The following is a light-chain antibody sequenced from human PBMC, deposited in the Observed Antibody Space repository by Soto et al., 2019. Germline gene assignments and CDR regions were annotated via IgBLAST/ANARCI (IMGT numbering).Light chain of an antibody. CDR3: AAWDDSLNGWV. Sequence: QTVVTQPPSASGTPGQRVTMSCSGSSSNIESNTVNWYQQLPGTAPKLLIYSHDQRPSGVPDRFSGSKSGTSASLAISGLQSEDEADYYCAAWDDSLNGWVFGGGTKLTVL. V-gene: IGLV1-44*01. CDR1: SSNIESNT. CDR2: SHD. J-gene: IGLJ3*02.